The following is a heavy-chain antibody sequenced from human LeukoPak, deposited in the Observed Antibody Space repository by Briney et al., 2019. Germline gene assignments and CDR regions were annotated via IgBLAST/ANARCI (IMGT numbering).Heavy chain of an antibody. Sequence: ASVKVSCKASGGTFSSYAISWVRQAPGQGLEWMGGIIPIFGTANHAQKFLGRVTITADESTSTAYMELSSLRSEDTAVYYCAREYCSSTSCYTKGVWAFDIWGQGTMVTVSS. D-gene: IGHD2-2*01. V-gene: IGHV1-69*13. CDR3: AREYCSSTSCYTKGVWAFDI. CDR2: IIPIFGTA. CDR1: GGTFSSYA. J-gene: IGHJ3*02.